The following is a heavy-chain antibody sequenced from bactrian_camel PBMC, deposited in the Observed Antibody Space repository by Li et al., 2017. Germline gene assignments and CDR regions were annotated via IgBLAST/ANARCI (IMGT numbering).Heavy chain of an antibody. CDR1: GYTYNRNC. V-gene: IGHV3S25*01. Sequence: GSVQAGGSLRLSCAASGYTYNRNCMAWFRQAPGKEREGVARIATGSGNTYYADSVKGRFTISQDNAKNTVYLQMNSLKPEDTAMYYCAANFGPYCSGPYLARRANFFGQGTQVTVS. J-gene: IGHJ4*01. D-gene: IGHD2*01. CDR2: IATGSGNT.